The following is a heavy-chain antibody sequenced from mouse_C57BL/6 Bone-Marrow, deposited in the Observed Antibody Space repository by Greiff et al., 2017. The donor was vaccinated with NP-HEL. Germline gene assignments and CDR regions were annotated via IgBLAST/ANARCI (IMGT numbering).Heavy chain of an antibody. CDR1: GYTFTSYW. CDR2: IHPNSGST. Sequence: QVQLQQPGAELVKPGASVKLSCKASGYTFTSYWMHWVKQRPGQGLEWIGMIHPNSGSTNYNEKFKSKATLTVDKSSSTAYMQLSSLTSEDSAVYYCARSGSNYIKGYWGQGTTLTVSS. J-gene: IGHJ2*01. D-gene: IGHD2-5*01. V-gene: IGHV1-64*01. CDR3: ARSGSNYIKGY.